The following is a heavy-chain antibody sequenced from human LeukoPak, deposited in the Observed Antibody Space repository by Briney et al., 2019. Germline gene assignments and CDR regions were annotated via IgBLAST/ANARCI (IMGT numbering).Heavy chain of an antibody. CDR1: GGSISSGEYY. J-gene: IGHJ4*02. V-gene: IGHV4-30-4*01. D-gene: IGHD2-15*01. Sequence: SETLSLTCTVSGGSISSGEYYWSWIRLPPGKGLEWIGYIYYSGSTYYNPSLKSRVTISVDTSKNQFSLKLSSVTAADTAVYYCARVDCSGGSCYYFDYWGQGTLVTVSS. CDR3: ARVDCSGGSCYYFDY. CDR2: IYYSGST.